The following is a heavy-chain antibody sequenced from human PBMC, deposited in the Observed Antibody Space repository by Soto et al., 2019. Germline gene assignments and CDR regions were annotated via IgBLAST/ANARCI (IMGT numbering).Heavy chain of an antibody. D-gene: IGHD1-1*01. CDR1: GYIYTRDW. Sequence: GDYLRLSLTCSGYIYTRDWISWVRQMPGKGLEWMGRIDPSDSYTKYSPSFQGHVTISADKSISTAYLQWSSLKASDTAMYYCASNKKWNYYYAMDVWGQGTTVTV. V-gene: IGHV5-10-1*01. CDR2: IDPSDSYT. CDR3: ASNKKWNYYYAMDV. J-gene: IGHJ6*02.